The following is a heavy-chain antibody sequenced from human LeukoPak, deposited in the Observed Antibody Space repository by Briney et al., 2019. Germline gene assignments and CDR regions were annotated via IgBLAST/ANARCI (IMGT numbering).Heavy chain of an antibody. Sequence: GGSLRLSCAASGFTFSSSGMHWVRQAPGKGLEWLAFIRYDGSDKYYADSVKGRFTISRDNSKDTLFLQMSSLRPEDTAVYYCAKDSSIAAACRLGFDYWGQGTLVTVSS. V-gene: IGHV3-30*02. CDR1: GFTFSSSG. D-gene: IGHD6-13*01. CDR3: AKDSSIAAACRLGFDY. J-gene: IGHJ4*02. CDR2: IRYDGSDK.